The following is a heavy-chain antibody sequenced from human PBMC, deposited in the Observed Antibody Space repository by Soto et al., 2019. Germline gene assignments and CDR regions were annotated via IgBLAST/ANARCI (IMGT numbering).Heavy chain of an antibody. D-gene: IGHD3-16*01. CDR1: GGTFSSYA. J-gene: IGHJ4*02. V-gene: IGHV1-69*06. CDR2: IIPIFGTA. CDR3: ASGHLGSPRGMYYFDY. Sequence: QVQLVQSGAEVKKPGSSVKVSCKASGGTFSSYAISWVRQAPGQGLEWMGGIIPIFGTANYAQKFQGRVTITADKSTSTAYMELSGLRSEDTAVYYCASGHLGSPRGMYYFDYWGQGTLVTVSS.